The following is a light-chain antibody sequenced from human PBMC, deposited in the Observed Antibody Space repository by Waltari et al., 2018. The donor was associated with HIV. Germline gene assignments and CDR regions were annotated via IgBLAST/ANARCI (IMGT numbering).Light chain of an antibody. J-gene: IGKJ1*01. CDR2: DAS. V-gene: IGKV3-15*01. Sequence: TVMTQSPGTLSVSPGERATLSCRASQSVSNNLAWYQQKPGEAPRLLIYDASDRATGVPARFSGSGSVTEFTLTISSLQSEDFAVYFCQQYKDWPPWTFGQGTKVEMK. CDR1: QSVSNN. CDR3: QQYKDWPPWT.